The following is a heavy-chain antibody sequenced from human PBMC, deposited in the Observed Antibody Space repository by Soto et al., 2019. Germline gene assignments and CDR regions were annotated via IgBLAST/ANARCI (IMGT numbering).Heavy chain of an antibody. CDR3: AGYSSRMNDAFDI. CDR1: GGSICSGGYY. CDR2: IYYSGST. D-gene: IGHD6-13*01. J-gene: IGHJ3*02. V-gene: IGHV4-31*03. Sequence: PSETLSLTCTVSGGSICSGGYYWSWIRQHPGKGLEWIGYIYYSGSTYYNPSLKSRVTISVDTSKNRFSLKLSSVTAADTAVYYCAGYSSRMNDAFDIWGQGTMVTVSS.